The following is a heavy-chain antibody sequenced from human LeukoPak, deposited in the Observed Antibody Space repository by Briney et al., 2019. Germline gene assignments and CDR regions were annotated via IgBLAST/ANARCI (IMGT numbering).Heavy chain of an antibody. CDR1: GFTFSSYS. J-gene: IGHJ4*02. CDR3: AREAEKYYYDSSGSTSDY. Sequence: GGSLRLSCAASGFTFSSYSMNWVRQAPGKGLEWVSYISSSSSTIYYADSVKGRFTISRDNAKNSLYLQMNSLRDEDTAVYYCAREAEKYYYDSSGSTSDYWGQGTLVTVFS. CDR2: ISSSSSTI. D-gene: IGHD3-22*01. V-gene: IGHV3-48*02.